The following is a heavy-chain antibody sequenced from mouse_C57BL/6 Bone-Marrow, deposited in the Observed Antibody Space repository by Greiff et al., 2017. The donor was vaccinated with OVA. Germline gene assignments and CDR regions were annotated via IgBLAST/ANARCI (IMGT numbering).Heavy chain of an antibody. J-gene: IGHJ3*01. Sequence: EVKLMESGPELVKPGASVKIPCKASGYTFTDYNMDWVKQSHGKSLEWIGDINPNNGGTIYNQKFKGKATLTVDKSSSTAYMELRSLTSEDTAVYYCARSGFRAWFAYWGQGTLVTVSA. D-gene: IGHD3-1*01. CDR2: INPNNGGT. CDR3: ARSGFRAWFAY. CDR1: GYTFTDYN. V-gene: IGHV1-18*01.